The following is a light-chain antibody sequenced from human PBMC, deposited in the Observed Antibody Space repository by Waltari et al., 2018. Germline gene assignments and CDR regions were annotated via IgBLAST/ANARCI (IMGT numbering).Light chain of an antibody. V-gene: IGLV2-11*01. Sequence: QSALTQPRSVSGSRGQSVTISCTETSTDVGGYNHLSCYQQHPGKAPKLMIYDVSKRPSGVPDRFSGSKSGNTASLTISGLQAEDEADYYCCSYAGSYPHVVFGGGTKLTVL. CDR1: STDVGGYNH. CDR2: DVS. CDR3: CSYAGSYPHVV. J-gene: IGLJ2*01.